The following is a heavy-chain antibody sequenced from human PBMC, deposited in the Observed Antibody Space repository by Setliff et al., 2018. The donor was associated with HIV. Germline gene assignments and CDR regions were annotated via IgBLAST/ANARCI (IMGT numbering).Heavy chain of an antibody. CDR3: ARDSRDIVVVIAPEPEPYYYYGMDV. J-gene: IGHJ6*04. CDR1: GDTFNSHA. V-gene: IGHV1-69*13. Sequence: ASVKVSCKASGDTFNSHAISWVRQAPGQGLEWMGGIIPIFGTPNYAQKFKGRLTITAEESTSTVYMELSSLRSEDTAVYYCARDSRDIVVVIAPEPEPYYYYGMDVWGEGTTVTVSS. CDR2: IIPIFGTP. D-gene: IGHD2-15*01.